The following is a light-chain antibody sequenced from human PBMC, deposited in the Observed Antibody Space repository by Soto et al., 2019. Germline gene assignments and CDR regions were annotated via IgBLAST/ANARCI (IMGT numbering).Light chain of an antibody. CDR1: QSVRTY. CDR3: QQRINWRST. Sequence: EIVMPQSPATLYVSPGERATLSCRASQSVRTYVAWYQQKAGQAPRLLIYDASNRATGIPARFSGSGSGTDFTLTISSLEPEDFAVYFCQQRINWRSTFGGGTKVDIK. CDR2: DAS. J-gene: IGKJ4*01. V-gene: IGKV3-11*01.